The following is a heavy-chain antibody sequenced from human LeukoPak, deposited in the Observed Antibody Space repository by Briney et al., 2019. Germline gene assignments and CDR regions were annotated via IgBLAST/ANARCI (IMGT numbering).Heavy chain of an antibody. CDR2: IYHSGST. Sequence: PSETLSLTCAVSGGSISSGGYSWSWIRQPPGKGLEWIGYIYHSGSTYYNPSLKSRVTISVDRSKNQFSLKLSSVTAADTAVYYCARGRFPHQRRYYYAMDVWGQGTTVTVSS. CDR1: GGSISSGGYS. CDR3: ARGRFPHQRRYYYAMDV. J-gene: IGHJ6*02. V-gene: IGHV4-30-2*01. D-gene: IGHD3-10*01.